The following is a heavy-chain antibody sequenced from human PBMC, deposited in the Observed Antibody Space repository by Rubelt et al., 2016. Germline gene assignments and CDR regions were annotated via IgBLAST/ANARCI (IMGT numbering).Heavy chain of an antibody. CDR1: GYTFTSYG. J-gene: IGHJ4*02. CDR3: ARGGMRVKLDY. V-gene: IGHV1-8*01. Sequence: QVQLVQSGAEVRKPGASMKVSCKASGYTFTSYGLNWVRQATGQGLEWMGWMDPNSGNTGYAQKFQGRIAMTRNTAISTAYLERSSLTSDDSAVYYCARGGMRVKLDYWGQGTLVTVSS. CDR2: MDPNSGNT. D-gene: IGHD4-23*01.